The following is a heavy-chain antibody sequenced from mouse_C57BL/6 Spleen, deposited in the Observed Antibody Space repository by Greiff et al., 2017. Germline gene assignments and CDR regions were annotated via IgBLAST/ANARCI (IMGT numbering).Heavy chain of an antibody. CDR2: IYPSDSET. D-gene: IGHD2-4*01. CDR1: GYTFTSYW. Sequence: QVQLKQPGAELVRPGSSVKLSCKASGYTFTSYWMDWVQQRPGQGLEWIGNIYPSDSETHYNQKFKDKATLTVDKSSSTAYMQLSSLKTEGSAVYYCARSSPIYYDYDYFDYWGQGTTLTFSS. J-gene: IGHJ2*01. CDR3: ARSSPIYYDYDYFDY. V-gene: IGHV1-61*01.